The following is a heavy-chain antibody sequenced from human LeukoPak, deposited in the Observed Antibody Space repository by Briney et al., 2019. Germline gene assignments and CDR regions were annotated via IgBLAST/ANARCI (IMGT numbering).Heavy chain of an antibody. CDR2: IKEDGSEK. J-gene: IGHJ4*02. D-gene: IGHD4-23*01. CDR3: ARDRW. CDR1: GFTFSNYW. V-gene: IGHV3-7*01. Sequence: GGSLRLSCAASGFTFSNYWMSWVRQAPGKGLEWVANIKEDGSEKYYVDSVKGGFTISRDNAKNSLYLQMTSLRAEDTAVYYCARDRWWGQGTLVTVSS.